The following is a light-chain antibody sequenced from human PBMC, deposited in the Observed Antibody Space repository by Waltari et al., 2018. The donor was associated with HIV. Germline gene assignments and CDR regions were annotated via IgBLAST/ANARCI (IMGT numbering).Light chain of an antibody. V-gene: IGKV2-28*01. CDR1: QSLLHSDGNNY. J-gene: IGKJ3*01. CDR3: MQALQTPFT. CDR2: LGS. Sequence: EIAMTQSPLSLPVTPGEPASISCPSSQSLLHSDGNNYLAWYLQKPGQSPQLLIYLGSNRASEVPDRFSGSGSGTDFTLKISRVEAEDVGVYYCMQALQTPFTFGPGTTVNIK.